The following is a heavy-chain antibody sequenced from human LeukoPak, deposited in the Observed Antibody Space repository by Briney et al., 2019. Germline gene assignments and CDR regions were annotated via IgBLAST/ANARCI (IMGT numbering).Heavy chain of an antibody. CDR1: GYSFTSYW. V-gene: IGHV5-51*01. D-gene: IGHD3-22*01. Sequence: GESLKISCKGSGYSFTSYWIGWVRQMPGKGLEWMGIIYSGDSDTRYSPSFQGQVTISADKSISTAYLQWSSLKASDTAMYYCARDYDSSGYVDAFDIWGQGTMVTVSS. CDR2: IYSGDSDT. CDR3: ARDYDSSGYVDAFDI. J-gene: IGHJ3*02.